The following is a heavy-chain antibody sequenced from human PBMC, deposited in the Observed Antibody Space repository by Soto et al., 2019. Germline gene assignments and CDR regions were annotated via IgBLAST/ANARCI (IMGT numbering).Heavy chain of an antibody. Sequence: ASVKVSCKASGYTFTSYYMHWVRQAPGKGLEWMGGFDPEDGETIYAQKFQGRVTMTEDTSTDTAYMELSSLRSEDTAVYYCATMVRGDQYGMDVWGQPTTVTVSS. J-gene: IGHJ6*02. D-gene: IGHD3-10*01. CDR2: FDPEDGET. V-gene: IGHV1-24*01. CDR3: ATMVRGDQYGMDV. CDR1: GYTFTSYY.